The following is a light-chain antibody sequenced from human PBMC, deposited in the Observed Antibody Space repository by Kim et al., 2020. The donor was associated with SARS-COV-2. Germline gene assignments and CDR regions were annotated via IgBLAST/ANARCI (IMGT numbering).Light chain of an antibody. CDR3: SSYTSSRTVV. Sequence: GRSITNCCTGTVSDVGTFTYFSWYQQHPDKAPKLLIYDVTTRPSGVSYRFSGSKSGNTASLTISGLQAEDEADYYCSSYTSSRTVVFGGGTQLTVL. CDR1: VSDVGTFTY. J-gene: IGLJ3*02. V-gene: IGLV2-14*03. CDR2: DVT.